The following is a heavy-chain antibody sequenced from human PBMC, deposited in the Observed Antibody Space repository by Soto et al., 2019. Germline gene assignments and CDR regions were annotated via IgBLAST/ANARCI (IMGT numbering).Heavy chain of an antibody. J-gene: IGHJ3*02. CDR2: FDPEDGET. CDR1: GYTLTELS. V-gene: IGHV1-24*01. Sequence: QVQLVQSGAEVKKPGASVKVSCKVSGYTLTELSMHWVRQAPGKGREWMGGFDPEDGETSYAQKFQGRVTMTEDTSTDTAYMELSSLRSEDTAVYYCASLKQWPINDAFDIWGQGTMVTVSS. CDR3: ASLKQWPINDAFDI. D-gene: IGHD6-19*01.